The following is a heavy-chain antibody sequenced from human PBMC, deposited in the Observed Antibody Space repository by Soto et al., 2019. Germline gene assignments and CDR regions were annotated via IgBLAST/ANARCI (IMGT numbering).Heavy chain of an antibody. J-gene: IGHJ4*02. D-gene: IGHD3-10*01. CDR3: TTDFGSGSYGDY. Sequence: EVQLVESGGGLVKPGGSLTLSCAASGFTFSNAWMTWVRQAPGKGLEWVGRIKSKTDGGTADYAAPVKGRFTISRDDSKNTLYLQIDSLKIEDTAVYYCTTDFGSGSYGDYWGQGTLVTVSS. CDR1: GFTFSNAW. CDR2: IKSKTDGGTA. V-gene: IGHV3-15*01.